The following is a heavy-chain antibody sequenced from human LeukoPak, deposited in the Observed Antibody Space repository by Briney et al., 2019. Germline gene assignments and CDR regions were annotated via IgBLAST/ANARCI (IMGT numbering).Heavy chain of an antibody. J-gene: IGHJ4*02. CDR2: ITSSSSYI. CDR3: ANTLHVVVPAAIGYFDY. CDR1: GFTFSSYS. D-gene: IGHD2-2*02. Sequence: PGGSLRLSCAASGFTFSSYSMNWVRQAPGKGLEWVSSITSSSSYIYYADSVKGRFTISRDNAKNSLYLQMNSLRAEDTAVYYCANTLHVVVPAAIGYFDYWGQGTLVTVSS. V-gene: IGHV3-21*01.